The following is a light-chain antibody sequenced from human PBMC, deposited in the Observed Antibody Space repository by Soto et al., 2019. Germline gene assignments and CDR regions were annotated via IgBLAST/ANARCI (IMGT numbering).Light chain of an antibody. J-gene: IGLJ2*01. CDR1: SSNIERNM. CDR3: AAWDDSLNGVA. Sequence: QSVLTQSPSASGTPGQRVTISCSGSSSNIERNMVNWYQQFPGTAPKLLIYRNYQRPSGVPDRFSGSKSGTSASLAISGLQSEDEADYYCAAWDDSLNGVAFGGGTKLTVL. V-gene: IGLV1-44*01. CDR2: RNY.